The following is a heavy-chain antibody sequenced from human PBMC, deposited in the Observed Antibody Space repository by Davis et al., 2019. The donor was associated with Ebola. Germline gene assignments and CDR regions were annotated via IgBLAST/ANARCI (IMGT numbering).Heavy chain of an antibody. CDR3: AREDSSGWYFSY. V-gene: IGHV4-30-2*01. J-gene: IGHJ4*02. Sequence: SETLSLTCTVSGGSISSGGYYWSWIRQPPGKGLEWIGYIYHSGSTYYNPSLKSRVTISVDRSKNQFSLKLSSVTAADTAVYYCAREDSSGWYFSYWGQGTLVTVSS. CDR1: GGSISSGGYY. D-gene: IGHD6-19*01. CDR2: IYHSGST.